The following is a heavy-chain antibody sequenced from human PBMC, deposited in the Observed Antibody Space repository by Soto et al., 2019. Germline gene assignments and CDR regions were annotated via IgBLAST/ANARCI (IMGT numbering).Heavy chain of an antibody. CDR1: GGSITSSSYY. CDR3: ATQEVGGTYVYTFDP. V-gene: IGHV4-39*01. D-gene: IGHD1-26*01. Sequence: SETLSLTCTVSGGSITSSSYYWGWIRQPPGKGLEWIGSIYYSGSTYYNPSLKSRVTISVDTSKNQFSLKLSSVTAADTAVYYCATQEVGGTYVYTFDPWGQGTLVTSPQ. CDR2: IYYSGST. J-gene: IGHJ5*02.